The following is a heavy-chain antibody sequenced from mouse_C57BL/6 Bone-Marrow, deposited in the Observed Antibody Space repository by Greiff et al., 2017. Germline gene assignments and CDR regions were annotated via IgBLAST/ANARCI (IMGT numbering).Heavy chain of an antibody. D-gene: IGHD4-1*02. CDR3: ARSNWDVDFDD. CDR2: IYPGGGYT. Sequence: VQLQQSGAELVRPGTSVKMSCKASGYTFTNYWIGWAKQRPGHGLEWIGDIYPGGGYTNYNEKFKGKATLTADNSSSTAYMQFSSLTSEDSAIYYCARSNWDVDFDDGGRGTTLTVPS. CDR1: GYTFTNYW. J-gene: IGHJ2*01. V-gene: IGHV1-63*01.